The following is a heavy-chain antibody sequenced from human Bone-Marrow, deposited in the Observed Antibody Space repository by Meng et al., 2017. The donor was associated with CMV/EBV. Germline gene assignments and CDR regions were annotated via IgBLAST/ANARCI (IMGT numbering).Heavy chain of an antibody. D-gene: IGHD6-25*01. CDR2: MRNKVANYAT. J-gene: IGHJ4*02. CDR3: TRWVSGAAANFDF. Sequence: GESLKISCAASGFTFSGSAMHWVRQASGKGLEWVGRMRNKVANYATAYSASVKGRFTISRDDSKNTAYLQMNSLKTDDSALYYCTRWVSGAAANFDFWGQGTLVTVSS. CDR1: GFTFSGSA. V-gene: IGHV3-73*01.